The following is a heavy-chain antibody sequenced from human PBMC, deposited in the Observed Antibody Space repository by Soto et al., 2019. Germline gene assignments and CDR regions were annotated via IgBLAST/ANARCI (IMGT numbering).Heavy chain of an antibody. Sequence: ASVKVSCKASGYTFTGYYMHWVRQAPGQGLEWMGWINPNSGGTNYAQKFQGWVTMTRDTSISTAYMELSRLRSDDTAVYYRARDRYGAYYYYGMDVWGQGTTVTVSS. CDR1: GYTFTGYY. D-gene: IGHD3-10*01. CDR2: INPNSGGT. J-gene: IGHJ6*02. V-gene: IGHV1-2*04. CDR3: ARDRYGAYYYYGMDV.